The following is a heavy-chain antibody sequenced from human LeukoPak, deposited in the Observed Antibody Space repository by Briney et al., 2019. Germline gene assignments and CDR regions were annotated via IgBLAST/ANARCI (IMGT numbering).Heavy chain of an antibody. V-gene: IGHV4-59*08. J-gene: IGHJ4*02. Sequence: PSETLSLTCTVSGDYTSDYYWSWIRQPPGKGLEWIGYIYYRGGTNYNPSLEWRVTISGDTSRSEFSLKLTSVTAADTAVYYCARGRLIVAPGVYYFEYWGQGTLVTVSS. D-gene: IGHD5-12*01. CDR3: ARGRLIVAPGVYYFEY. CDR1: GDYTSDYY. CDR2: IYYRGGT.